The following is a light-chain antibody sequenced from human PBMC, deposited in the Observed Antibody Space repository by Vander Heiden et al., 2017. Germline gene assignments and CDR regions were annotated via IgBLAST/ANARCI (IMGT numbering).Light chain of an antibody. CDR3: QQSYSTPCT. CDR1: QSISSY. Sequence: DIQMTQSPSSLSASVGDRVTITCRASQSISSYLNWYQQKPGKAPKLLIYAASSLQGGVPSRFSGSGSETDFTLTISSLQPEDFATYYCQQSYSTPCTFGQGTKVEIK. J-gene: IGKJ1*01. CDR2: AAS. V-gene: IGKV1-39*01.